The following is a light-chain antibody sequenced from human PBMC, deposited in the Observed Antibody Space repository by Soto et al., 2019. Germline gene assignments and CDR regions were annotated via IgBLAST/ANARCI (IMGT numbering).Light chain of an antibody. CDR2: AAS. CDR3: QQANSFPIT. CDR1: QSISSW. V-gene: IGKV1-12*01. Sequence: DIQMTQYPSTLSASVGDRVTITCRASQSISSWLAWYQQKPGKAPKLLIYAASSLQSGVPSRFSGSGSGTDFTLTISSLQPEDFATYYCQQANSFPITFGQGTRLEIK. J-gene: IGKJ5*01.